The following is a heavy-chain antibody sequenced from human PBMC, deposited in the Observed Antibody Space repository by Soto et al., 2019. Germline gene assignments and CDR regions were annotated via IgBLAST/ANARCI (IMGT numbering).Heavy chain of an antibody. V-gene: IGHV4-4*02. CDR2: IYHSGST. Sequence: QVQLQESGPGLVKPSGTLSLTCAVSGGSISSSNWWSWVRQPPGKGLEWIGEIYHSGSTNYNPSLKSXXTXSXXKSKNQFSLKLSSVTAADTAVYYCASQATDSGIGYWGQGTLVTVSS. J-gene: IGHJ4*02. CDR3: ASQATDSGIGY. D-gene: IGHD5-12*01. CDR1: GGSISSSNW.